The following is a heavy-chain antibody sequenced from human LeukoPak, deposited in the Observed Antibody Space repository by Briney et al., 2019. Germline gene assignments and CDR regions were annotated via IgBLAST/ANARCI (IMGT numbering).Heavy chain of an antibody. J-gene: IGHJ4*02. D-gene: IGHD1-26*01. CDR1: GGSFSGYY. Sequence: SETLSLTCAVYGGSFSGYYWSWIRQPPGKGLEWIGEIYHSGTTNYNPSLKSRVTISVDKSKNQFSLKLSSVTAADTAVYYCASRSGNYFFNYWGQGTLVTVSS. CDR3: ASRSGNYFFNY. CDR2: IYHSGTT. V-gene: IGHV4-34*01.